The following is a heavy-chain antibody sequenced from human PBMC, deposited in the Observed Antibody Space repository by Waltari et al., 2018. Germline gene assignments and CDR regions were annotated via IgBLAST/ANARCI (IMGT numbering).Heavy chain of an antibody. CDR1: GYTFTKSD. J-gene: IGHJ4*02. Sequence: QVQLVQSGAEVKKPGASVRVSCKASGYTFTKSDINWVRQAAGQGLEWMGWMSPNRGVTGYAQKFQGRVTMTSDTSTGTAYMEVSSLRSEDTAVYYCARGTYYFDYWGQGSQVTVSS. CDR2: MSPNRGVT. V-gene: IGHV1-8*01. CDR3: ARGTYYFDY.